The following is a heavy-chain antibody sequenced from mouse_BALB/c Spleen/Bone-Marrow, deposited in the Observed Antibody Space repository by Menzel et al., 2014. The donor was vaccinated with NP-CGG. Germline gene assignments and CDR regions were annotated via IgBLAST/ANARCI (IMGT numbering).Heavy chain of an antibody. V-gene: IGHV1-69*02. Sequence: QVQLQQPGAEFAKPGASVRLSCKASGYTFTRFYIHWVKQRPGQDLEWIGGIDPSDSYINYNQKFKGKATLTVDKSSSTAYMQLSSLTSEDSALYYCARWGYLDYWGQGTTLTVSS. CDR2: IDPSDSYI. J-gene: IGHJ2*01. CDR3: ARWGYLDY. D-gene: IGHD3-1*01. CDR1: GYTFTRFY.